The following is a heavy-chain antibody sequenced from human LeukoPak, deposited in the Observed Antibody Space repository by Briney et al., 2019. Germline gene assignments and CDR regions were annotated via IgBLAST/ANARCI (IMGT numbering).Heavy chain of an antibody. CDR2: IYYSGST. J-gene: IGHJ6*03. D-gene: IGHD4-11*01. V-gene: IGHV4-59*01. CDR1: GGSISSYY. Sequence: PSETLSLTCTVSGGSISSYYWSWIRQPPGKGLEWIGYIYYSGSTNYNPSLKSRVTISVDTSKNQFSLKLSSVTAADTAVYYCARGEETTYYYYYMDVWGKGTTVTVSS. CDR3: ARGEETTYYYYYMDV.